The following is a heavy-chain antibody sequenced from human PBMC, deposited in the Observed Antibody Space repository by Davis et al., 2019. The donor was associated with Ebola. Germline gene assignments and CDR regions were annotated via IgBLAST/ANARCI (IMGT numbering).Heavy chain of an antibody. J-gene: IGHJ5*02. CDR2: ISAYNGNT. CDR1: GYTFTSYG. Sequence: AASVKVSCKASGYTFTSYGISWVRQAPGQGLEWMGWISAYNGNTNYAQKLQGRVTMTRDTSTSTVYMELSSLRSEDTAVYFCARDEYDDFWNGQFLGVSWFALWGQGTLVTVSS. D-gene: IGHD3-3*01. CDR3: ARDEYDDFWNGQFLGVSWFAL. V-gene: IGHV1-18*01.